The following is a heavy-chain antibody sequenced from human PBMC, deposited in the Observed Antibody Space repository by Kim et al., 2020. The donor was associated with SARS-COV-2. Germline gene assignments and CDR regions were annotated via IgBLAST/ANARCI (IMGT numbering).Heavy chain of an antibody. CDR1: GFTFSSYS. D-gene: IGHD3-22*01. Sequence: GGSLRLSCAASGFTFSSYSMNWVRQAPGKGLEWVSSISSSSSYIYYADSVKGRFTISRDNAKNSLYLQMKSLRAEDTAVYYCARDDYYDSSGYYYYYGMDVWGQGTTVTVSS. CDR2: ISSSSSYI. V-gene: IGHV3-21*01. J-gene: IGHJ6*02. CDR3: ARDDYYDSSGYYYYYGMDV.